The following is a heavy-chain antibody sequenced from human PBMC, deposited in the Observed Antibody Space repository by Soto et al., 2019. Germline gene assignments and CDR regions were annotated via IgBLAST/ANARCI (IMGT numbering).Heavy chain of an antibody. CDR1: GGTFSSYA. Sequence: AVKVSCKASGGTFSSYAISWVRQAPGQGLEWMGGIIPIFGTANYAQKFQGRVTITADESTSTAYMELSSLRSEDTAVYYCARRITIFSWFDPWGQGTLVTVSS. V-gene: IGHV1-69*13. J-gene: IGHJ5*02. CDR2: IIPIFGTA. CDR3: ARRITIFSWFDP. D-gene: IGHD3-3*01.